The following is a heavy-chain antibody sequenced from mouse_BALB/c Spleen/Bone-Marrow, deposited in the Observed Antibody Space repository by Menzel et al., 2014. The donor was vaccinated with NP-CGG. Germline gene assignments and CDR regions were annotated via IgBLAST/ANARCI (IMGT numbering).Heavy chain of an antibody. CDR3: ARESIYYYGSTLDY. V-gene: IGHV1S137*01. Sequence: VQLQQSGAELVRPGVSVKISCKGSGYTFXDYAMHWGKQSHAKSLEWIGVISTYYGDASYNQKFKGKATMTVDKSSSTAYMELARLTSEDSAIYYCARESIYYYGSTLDYWGQGTTLTVSS. J-gene: IGHJ2*01. CDR2: ISTYYGDA. D-gene: IGHD1-1*01. CDR1: GYTFXDYA.